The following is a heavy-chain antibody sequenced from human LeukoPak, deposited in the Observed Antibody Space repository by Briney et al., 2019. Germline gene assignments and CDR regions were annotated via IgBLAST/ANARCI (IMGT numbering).Heavy chain of an antibody. CDR2: IIPIFGTA. J-gene: IGHJ4*02. Sequence: ASVKVSCKASGGTFSSYAISWVRQAPGQGLEWMGGIIPIFGTANYAQKFQGRVTITADESTSTAYMELSSLRSEDTAVYYCARDFDYYDSSGYLVYWGQGTLVTVSS. V-gene: IGHV1-69*13. D-gene: IGHD3-22*01. CDR3: ARDFDYYDSSGYLVY. CDR1: GGTFSSYA.